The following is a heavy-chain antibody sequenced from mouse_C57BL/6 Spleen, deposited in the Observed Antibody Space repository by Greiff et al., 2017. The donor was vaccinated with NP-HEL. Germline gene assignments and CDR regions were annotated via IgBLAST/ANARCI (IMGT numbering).Heavy chain of an antibody. CDR3: ARWDSSGLYAMDY. V-gene: IGHV3-8*01. CDR2: ISYSGST. Sequence: EVNVVESGPGLAKPSQTLSLTCSVTGYSITSDYWNWIRKFPGNKLEYMGYISYSGSTYYNPSLKSRLSITRDTSKNQYYLQLNSVTTEDTATYYCARWDSSGLYAMDYWGQGTSVTVSS. D-gene: IGHD3-2*02. J-gene: IGHJ4*01. CDR1: GYSITSDY.